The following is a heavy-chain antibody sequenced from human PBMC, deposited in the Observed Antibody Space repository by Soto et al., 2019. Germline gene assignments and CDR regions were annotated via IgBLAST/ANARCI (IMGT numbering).Heavy chain of an antibody. V-gene: IGHV4-39*01. CDR2: IYYSGST. Sequence: QLQLQESGPGLVKPSETLSLTCTVSGGSISSSSYYWGWIRQPPGKGLEWIGSIYYSGSTYYNPSLKSRVTISVDTSKNQFSLKLSSVTAADTAVYYCARRGSVDIVATTYFDYWGQGTLVTVSS. CDR3: ARRGSVDIVATTYFDY. J-gene: IGHJ4*02. D-gene: IGHD5-12*01. CDR1: GGSISSSSYY.